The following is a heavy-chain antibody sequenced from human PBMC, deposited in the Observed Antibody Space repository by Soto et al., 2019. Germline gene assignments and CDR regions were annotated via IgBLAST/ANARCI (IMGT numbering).Heavy chain of an antibody. CDR3: ATYYYSVSGRREFDY. V-gene: IGHV4-61*01. J-gene: IGHJ4*02. CDR2: ISNTGST. D-gene: IGHD3-10*01. Sequence: QVQLQEWGPGLVKPSETLSLTCTVSGGSVSSGSYYWSWIREPPGKGLEWIGYISNTGSTTYNPSLRSRATISLDTANNQFSLKLTSVTAADSAVYYCATYYYSVSGRREFDYWGQGTLVTVSS. CDR1: GGSVSSGSYY.